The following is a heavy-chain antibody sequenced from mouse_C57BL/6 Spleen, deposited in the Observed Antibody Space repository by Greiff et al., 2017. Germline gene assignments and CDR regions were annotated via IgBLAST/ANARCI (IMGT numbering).Heavy chain of an antibody. V-gene: IGHV1-42*01. CDR2: INPSTGGT. CDR3: ARSLTGT. D-gene: IGHD4-1*01. J-gene: IGHJ2*01. Sequence: VQLKESGPELVKPGASVKISCKASGYSFTGYYMNWVKQSPEKSLEWIGEINPSTGGTTYNQKFKAKATLTVDKSSSTAYIQLKGLTSEDSAVYYCARSLTGTWGQGTTRPVSS. CDR1: GYSFTGYY.